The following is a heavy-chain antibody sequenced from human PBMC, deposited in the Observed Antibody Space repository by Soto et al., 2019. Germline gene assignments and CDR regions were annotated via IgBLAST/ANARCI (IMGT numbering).Heavy chain of an antibody. CDR3: AQYSSGWAPGAMDV. J-gene: IGHJ6*02. D-gene: IGHD6-19*01. V-gene: IGHV1-3*01. Sequence: ASVKVSCKAPGYTLTSYAMHWVRQAPGQRLEWMGWINAGNGNTKYSQKFQGRVTITRDTSAGTAYMELSSLRSEDTAVYYCAQYSSGWAPGAMDVWGQGTTVTVSS. CDR1: GYTLTSYA. CDR2: INAGNGNT.